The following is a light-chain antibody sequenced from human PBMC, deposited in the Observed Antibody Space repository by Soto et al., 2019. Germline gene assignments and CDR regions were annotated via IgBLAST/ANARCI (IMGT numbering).Light chain of an antibody. CDR1: QSVGIN. J-gene: IGKJ5*01. CDR3: QTYDSWPL. V-gene: IGKV3-15*01. CDR2: GAS. Sequence: EIVMTQSPATLSASPGEVATLSCRASQSVGINLAWYQQKPGQAPRVVVYGASTRSTGIPARFSGSGSGTEFTLTISGLPSDDFQVYDCQTYDSWPLFSNGTRLEIK.